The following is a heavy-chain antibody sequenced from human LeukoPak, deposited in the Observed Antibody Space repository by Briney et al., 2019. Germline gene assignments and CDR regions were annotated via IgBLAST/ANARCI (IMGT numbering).Heavy chain of an antibody. D-gene: IGHD3-10*01. CDR3: ARDRSYGSGSYYDY. Sequence: HPGGSLRLSCAASRFTFSSYGMHWVRQAPGKGLEWVAVISYDGSNKYYADSVKGRFTISRDNSKNTLYLQMNSLRAEDTAVYYCARDRSYGSGSYYDYWGQGTLVTVSS. V-gene: IGHV3-30*03. J-gene: IGHJ4*02. CDR1: RFTFSSYG. CDR2: ISYDGSNK.